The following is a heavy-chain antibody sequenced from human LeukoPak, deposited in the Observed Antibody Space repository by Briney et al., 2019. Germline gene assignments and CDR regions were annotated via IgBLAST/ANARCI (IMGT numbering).Heavy chain of an antibody. D-gene: IGHD2-15*01. CDR2: IRARAGST. V-gene: IGHV3-23*01. J-gene: IGHJ4*02. CDR3: AKDPHSFLSPVVVDFDQ. Sequence: GGSLRLSCAASGFTFADYAMNWFRQAPGKGLEWVSAIRARAGSTYYGDSVKGRFVVSRDNSKNTLYLQMNSLRAEDTAVYYCAKDPHSFLSPVVVDFDQWGQGTLVIVSS. CDR1: GFTFADYA.